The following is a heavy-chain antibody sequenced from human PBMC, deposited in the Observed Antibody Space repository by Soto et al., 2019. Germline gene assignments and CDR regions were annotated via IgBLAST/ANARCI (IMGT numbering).Heavy chain of an antibody. V-gene: IGHV5-51*01. CDR2: IYPGDSDT. D-gene: IGHD1-1*01. CDR1: GYSFTSYW. Sequence: PGESLKISCKGSGYSFTSYWIGWVRQMPGKGLEWMGIIYPGDSDTRYSPSFQGQVTISADKSISTAYLQWSSLKASDTAMYYCARHKNDVSTYSSCGMDVWGQGTTLTGSS. J-gene: IGHJ6*02. CDR3: ARHKNDVSTYSSCGMDV.